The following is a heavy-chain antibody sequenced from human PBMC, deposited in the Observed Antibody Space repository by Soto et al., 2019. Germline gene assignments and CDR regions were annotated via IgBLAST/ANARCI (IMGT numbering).Heavy chain of an antibody. D-gene: IGHD1-20*01. CDR3: AREFITGTPKYFQH. V-gene: IGHV1-18*01. Sequence: ASVKASCKASGYTFTSYGISWVRQAPGQGLEWMGWISAYNGNTNYAQKLQGRVTMTTYTSTSTAYMELRSLRSDDTAVYYCAREFITGTPKYFQHCGQGTLVTVSS. CDR1: GYTFTSYG. CDR2: ISAYNGNT. J-gene: IGHJ1*01.